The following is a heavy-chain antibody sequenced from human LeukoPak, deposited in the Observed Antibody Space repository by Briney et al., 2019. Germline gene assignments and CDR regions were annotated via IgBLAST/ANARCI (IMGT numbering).Heavy chain of an antibody. V-gene: IGHV3-23*01. Sequence: GGSLRLSCVVSGFTFSSYAMSWVRQAPGKGREWVSGISGSGDSTYYADSVKGRFTISRDNSKNTLYLQMNSLRAEDTAVYYCARRSGYYHYFDYWGQGTLVTVSS. CDR1: GFTFSSYA. D-gene: IGHD3-3*01. J-gene: IGHJ4*02. CDR2: ISGSGDST. CDR3: ARRSGYYHYFDY.